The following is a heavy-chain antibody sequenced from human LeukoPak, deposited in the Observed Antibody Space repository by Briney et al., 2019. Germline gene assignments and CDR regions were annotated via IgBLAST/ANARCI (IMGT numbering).Heavy chain of an antibody. D-gene: IGHD3-10*01. CDR3: VKDTGSYGEFDY. J-gene: IGHJ4*02. Sequence: GESLRLSCAASGFIFDDYAMHWVRQAPGKGLEWVSGITWNSVTIGYAGSVKGRFTISRDNAKNSLYLQMNSLRAEDTALYYCVKDTGSYGEFDYWGQGALVTVSS. CDR2: ITWNSVTI. CDR1: GFIFDDYA. V-gene: IGHV3-9*01.